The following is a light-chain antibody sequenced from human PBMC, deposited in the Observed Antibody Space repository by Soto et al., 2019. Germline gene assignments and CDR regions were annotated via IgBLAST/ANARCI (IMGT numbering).Light chain of an antibody. CDR2: GAS. V-gene: IGKV3-20*01. Sequence: EIVLTQSPGTLSLSPGERATLSCRASQSVTGSYLAWYQQKPGQAPRLLIYGASSRATGIPDRFSGSESGTDFTLTIARLEPDDFAVYYCQQYGGSPRTFGQGTKVE. CDR3: QQYGGSPRT. CDR1: QSVTGSY. J-gene: IGKJ1*01.